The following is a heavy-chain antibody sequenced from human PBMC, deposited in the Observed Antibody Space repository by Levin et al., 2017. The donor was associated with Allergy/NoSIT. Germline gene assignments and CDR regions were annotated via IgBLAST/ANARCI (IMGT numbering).Heavy chain of an antibody. J-gene: IGHJ6*02. Sequence: LSLTCAASGILFSSYDMNWVRQAPGKGLEWVSSISAGGNYIYYADSVKGRFTLSRDNAKNSLFLQMNSLRAEHTAVYYCASWAMYHYDRSAFDYFYYAMDVWGQGTTVTVSS. CDR3: ASWAMYHYDRSAFDYFYYAMDV. CDR1: GILFSSYD. CDR2: ISAGGNYI. V-gene: IGHV3-21*01. D-gene: IGHD3-22*01.